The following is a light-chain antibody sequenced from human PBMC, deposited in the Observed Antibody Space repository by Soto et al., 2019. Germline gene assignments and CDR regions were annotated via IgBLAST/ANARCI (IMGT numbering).Light chain of an antibody. CDR1: QSVSSY. CDR2: DAS. J-gene: IGKJ1*01. CDR3: QQRRSWPPVT. Sequence: EIVLTQSPATLSLSPGERATLSCRASQSVSSYLAWYQQKPGQAPRLLIYDASNRATGIPARFSGSGSGTDFTLTIISLEPEDFAVYYCQQRRSWPPVTFGQGTKLEIK. V-gene: IGKV3-11*01.